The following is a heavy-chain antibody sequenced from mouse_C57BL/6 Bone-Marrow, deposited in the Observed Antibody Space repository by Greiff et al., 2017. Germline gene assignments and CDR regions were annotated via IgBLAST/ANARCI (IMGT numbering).Heavy chain of an antibody. Sequence: EVKLMESGGGLVQPGGSLKLSCAASGFTFSDYGMAWVRQAPRKGPEWVAFISNLAYSIYYADTVKGRFTISRENAKNTLYLEMSSLRSEDTAMYYCARDYYGPFAYWGQGTLVTVSA. CDR2: ISNLAYSI. J-gene: IGHJ3*01. D-gene: IGHD1-1*01. CDR3: ARDYYGPFAY. CDR1: GFTFSDYG. V-gene: IGHV5-15*01.